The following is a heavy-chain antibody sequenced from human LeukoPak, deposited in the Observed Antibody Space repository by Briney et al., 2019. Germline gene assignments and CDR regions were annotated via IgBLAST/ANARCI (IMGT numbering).Heavy chain of an antibody. Sequence: PGGSLRLSCAASGFTFSSYGMHWVRQAPGKGLEWVAVIWYDGSNKYYADSVKGRFTISRDNSKNTLYLQMNSLRAQDTAVFYFPRPARIAVAGTLDYWGQGTLVTVSS. D-gene: IGHD6-19*01. J-gene: IGHJ4*02. CDR1: GFTFSSYG. V-gene: IGHV3-33*01. CDR3: PRPARIAVAGTLDY. CDR2: IWYDGSNK.